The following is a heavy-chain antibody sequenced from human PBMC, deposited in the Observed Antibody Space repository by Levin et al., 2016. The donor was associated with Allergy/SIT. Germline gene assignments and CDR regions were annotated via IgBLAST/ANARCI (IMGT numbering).Heavy chain of an antibody. CDR2: INHSGST. Sequence: WIRQPPGKGLEWIGEINHSGSTNYNPSLKSRVTISVDTSKNQFSLKLSSVTAADTAVYYCARDRALGVYCSSTSCYSPSGLSRHWYFDLWGRGTLVTVSS. D-gene: IGHD2-2*01. J-gene: IGHJ2*01. V-gene: IGHV4-34*01. CDR3: ARDRALGVYCSSTSCYSPSGLSRHWYFDL.